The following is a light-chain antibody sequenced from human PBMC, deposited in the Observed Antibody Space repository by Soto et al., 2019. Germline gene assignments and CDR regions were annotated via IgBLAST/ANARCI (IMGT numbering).Light chain of an antibody. CDR3: QQYNSYPWT. Sequence: DIQMTQSPSTLSASVGDRVTITCRASQTIFNWLAWYQRKPGRAPNLLIYDASSLQSGVPSTFSGSGSGTEFHLTISSLQPGDFATYYCQQYNSYPWTFGQGTKVEIK. J-gene: IGKJ1*01. CDR1: QTIFNW. V-gene: IGKV1-5*01. CDR2: DAS.